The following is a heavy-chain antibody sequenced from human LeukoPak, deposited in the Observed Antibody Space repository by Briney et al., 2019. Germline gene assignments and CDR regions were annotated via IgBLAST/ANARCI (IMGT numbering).Heavy chain of an antibody. Sequence: GGSLRLSCAASGFTFSSYWMHWVRQAPGKGLVWVSRINPTASRTSYADSVKGRFTISRDNAKNTLYLQTNSLRAEDTAVYYCARVGTGNWYFDLWGRGTLVTVSS. CDR2: INPTASRT. V-gene: IGHV3-74*01. J-gene: IGHJ2*01. CDR3: ARVGTGNWYFDL. CDR1: GFTFSSYW. D-gene: IGHD3-10*01.